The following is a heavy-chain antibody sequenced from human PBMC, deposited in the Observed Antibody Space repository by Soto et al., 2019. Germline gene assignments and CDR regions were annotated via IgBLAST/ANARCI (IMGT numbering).Heavy chain of an antibody. D-gene: IGHD3-10*01. CDR2: ISGSGGST. Sequence: EVQLLESGGGLVQPGGSLRLSCAASGFTFSSYAMSWVRQAPGKGLEWVSAISGSGGSTYYADSVKGRFTISRDNSKNTLYLQMNSLRAEETAVYYCAIIGSHYYGSGSYYSTPDFDYWGQGTLVTVSS. CDR3: AIIGSHYYGSGSYYSTPDFDY. J-gene: IGHJ4*02. V-gene: IGHV3-23*01. CDR1: GFTFSSYA.